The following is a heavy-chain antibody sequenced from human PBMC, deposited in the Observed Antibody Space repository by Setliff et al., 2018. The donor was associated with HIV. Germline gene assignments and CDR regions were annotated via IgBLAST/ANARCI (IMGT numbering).Heavy chain of an antibody. V-gene: IGHV4-38-2*02. CDR3: ARDRTLRFSGSPSFDPTFDY. CDR1: SYSITNGCY. Sequence: KASETLSLTCAVFSYSITNGCYWAWIRQSPGKKLEWIGGIYNDGTTNYSPSLRSRVTISVDTAKNRFSLKLNSVTAADTAVYYCARDRTLRFSGSPSFDPTFDYWGQGTLVTVSS. J-gene: IGHJ4*02. D-gene: IGHD3-9*01. CDR2: IYNDGTT.